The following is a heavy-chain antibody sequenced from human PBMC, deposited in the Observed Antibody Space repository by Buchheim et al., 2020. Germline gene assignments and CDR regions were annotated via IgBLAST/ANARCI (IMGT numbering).Heavy chain of an antibody. Sequence: QEQLVESGGGVVQPGRSLRLSCAASGFTFSSYGMHWVRQAPGKGLEWVAVISYDGSNKYYADSVKGRFTISRDNSKNTLYLQMNSLRAEDTAVYYCAKEIDLWGSYKYFDYWGQGTL. J-gene: IGHJ4*02. V-gene: IGHV3-30*18. D-gene: IGHD3-16*01. CDR3: AKEIDLWGSYKYFDY. CDR2: ISYDGSNK. CDR1: GFTFSSYG.